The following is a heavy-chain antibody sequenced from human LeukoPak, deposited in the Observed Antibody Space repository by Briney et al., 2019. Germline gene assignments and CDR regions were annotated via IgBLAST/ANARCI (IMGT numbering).Heavy chain of an antibody. V-gene: IGHV1-2*04. CDR2: INPNSGGT. J-gene: IGHJ4*02. CDR3: ARALYDSAVYFDY. D-gene: IGHD5/OR15-5a*01. CDR1: GYTFTGYY. Sequence: GASVKVSCKASGYTFTGYYMHWVRQAPGQGLEWMGWINPNSGGTNYAQKFQGWVTMTRDTSISTAYMELSRLRSDDTAVYYCARALYDSAVYFDYWGQGTLVTVPS.